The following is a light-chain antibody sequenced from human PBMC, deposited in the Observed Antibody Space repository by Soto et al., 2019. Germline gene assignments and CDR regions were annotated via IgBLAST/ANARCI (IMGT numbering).Light chain of an antibody. CDR3: SSYTRSNTYV. CDR1: TSDVGAYNY. Sequence: QSVLTQPASVSGSPGQSITISCTGTTSDVGAYNYVSWYQQHPGKAPKLMIYDVSDRPSEISNRFSGSKSDNTASLTISGLQAEDEADYYCSSYTRSNTYVFGAGTKVTVL. V-gene: IGLV2-14*03. J-gene: IGLJ1*01. CDR2: DVS.